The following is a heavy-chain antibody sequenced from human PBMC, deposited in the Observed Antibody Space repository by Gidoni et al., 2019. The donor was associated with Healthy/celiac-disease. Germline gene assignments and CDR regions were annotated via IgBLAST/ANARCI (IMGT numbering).Heavy chain of an antibody. Sequence: QVQLQESGPGLVKPSETLSLTCTVSGGSISSYYWSWIRQPPGKGLEWIGYIYYSGSTNYNPSLKSRVTISVDTSKNQFSLKLSSVTAADTAVYYCAREAARPYSRYWYFDLWGRGTLVTVSS. CDR2: IYYSGST. V-gene: IGHV4-59*01. J-gene: IGHJ2*01. CDR1: GGSISSYY. CDR3: AREAARPYSRYWYFDL. D-gene: IGHD6-6*01.